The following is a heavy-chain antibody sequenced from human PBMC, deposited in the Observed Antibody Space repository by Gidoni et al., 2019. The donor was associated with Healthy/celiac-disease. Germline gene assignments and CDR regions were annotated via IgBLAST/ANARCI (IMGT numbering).Heavy chain of an antibody. CDR2: ISGSGGST. CDR1: GLTFSSYA. V-gene: IGHV3-23*01. CDR3: AKATPRPGRDDY. Sequence: EVQLLESGGGLGQPGGSLRRYCAASGLTFSSYAMSWVLQAPGKGLGWFSAISGSGGSTYYADSVKGRFTISRDNSKNTLYLQMDGLRAEYTAVYYCAKATPRPGRDDYWGQGTLVTVSS. J-gene: IGHJ4*02.